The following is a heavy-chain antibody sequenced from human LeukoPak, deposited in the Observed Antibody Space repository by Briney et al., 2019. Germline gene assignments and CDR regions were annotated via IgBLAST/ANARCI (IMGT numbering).Heavy chain of an antibody. Sequence: GGSLRLSCAASGFTFSGYDINWVRQAPGKGLEWVSYISRSGDTIYYADSVRGRFTISRDNAKNSLYLQMNSLRVEDTAVYYCARVDCSSTSCVDPDVWGKGTTVTVSS. CDR1: GFTFSGYD. V-gene: IGHV3-48*03. J-gene: IGHJ6*04. CDR3: ARVDCSSTSCVDPDV. D-gene: IGHD2-2*01. CDR2: ISRSGDTI.